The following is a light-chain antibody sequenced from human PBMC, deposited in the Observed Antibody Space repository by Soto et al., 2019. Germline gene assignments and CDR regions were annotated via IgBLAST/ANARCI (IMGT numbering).Light chain of an antibody. CDR1: QGIRND. V-gene: IGKV1D-13*01. Sequence: AIQMTQSPSSLSGSLGDRVSITFRASQGIRNDLGWYQQKPGKAPKLLIYDASTLESGVPSRFSGRGSGTEFTLTISSLQPDDFATYYCQQYNHYWTFGQGTKVDIK. J-gene: IGKJ1*01. CDR2: DAS. CDR3: QQYNHYWT.